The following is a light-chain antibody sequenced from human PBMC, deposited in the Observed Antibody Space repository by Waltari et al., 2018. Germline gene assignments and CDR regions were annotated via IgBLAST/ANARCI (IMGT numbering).Light chain of an antibody. CDR2: AAS. CDR3: QQSYSTPLT. CDR1: QSISSY. Sequence: DIQMTQSPSSLSASVGDRVTITCRARQSISSYLNWYQQKPGKAPKLLIYAASSLQSGVPSRFSGSGSGTDFTLTISSLQPEDFATYDCQQSYSTPLTFVQGTKVEIK. V-gene: IGKV1-39*01. J-gene: IGKJ1*01.